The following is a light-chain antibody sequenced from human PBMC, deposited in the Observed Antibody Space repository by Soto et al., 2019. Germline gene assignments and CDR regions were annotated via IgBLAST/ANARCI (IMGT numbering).Light chain of an antibody. CDR1: SSDVGRYNY. V-gene: IGLV2-14*01. Sequence: QSVLTQPASVSGSPGQSITISCTGASSDVGRYNYVSWYQLHPGKAPKLIIYEVSNRPSGVSSRFSGSKSGNTASLTISGLRAEDEADYYCNSYTSSTAYVFGTGTKLTVL. CDR2: EVS. J-gene: IGLJ1*01. CDR3: NSYTSSTAYV.